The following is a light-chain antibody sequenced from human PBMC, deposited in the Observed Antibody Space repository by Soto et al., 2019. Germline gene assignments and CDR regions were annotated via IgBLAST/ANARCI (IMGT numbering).Light chain of an antibody. J-gene: IGKJ5*01. Sequence: ELVLTQSQGTLSLSPGEIATLACRASQSVSSSYLAWYQQKPGQSPRLLISAASSRATGIPDRFSGRGSGTDFTLTISRPEPEDFAVYYCQQYGSSPLITFGKGTRLEIK. V-gene: IGKV3-20*01. CDR3: QQYGSSPLIT. CDR1: QSVSSSY. CDR2: AAS.